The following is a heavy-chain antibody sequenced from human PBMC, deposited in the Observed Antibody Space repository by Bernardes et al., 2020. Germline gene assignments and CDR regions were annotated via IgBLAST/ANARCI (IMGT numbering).Heavy chain of an antibody. J-gene: IGHJ4*02. Sequence: SETLSLNCTVSGGSISSYSYYWGWIRQPPGKGLEWIGTFYYSETTYYNPSLKSRVTISVDTSKNQFSLTLTSVTAADTAVYYCAATHSNSYYAPLDYWGQGTLVSVSS. CDR1: GGSISSYSYY. CDR3: AATHSNSYYAPLDY. CDR2: FYYSETT. D-gene: IGHD4-4*01. V-gene: IGHV4-39*01.